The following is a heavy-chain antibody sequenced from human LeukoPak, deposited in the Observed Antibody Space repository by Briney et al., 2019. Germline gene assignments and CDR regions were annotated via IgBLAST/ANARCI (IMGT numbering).Heavy chain of an antibody. V-gene: IGHV3-64D*06. CDR2: ISRIGGDT. CDR1: GFTLSNYA. J-gene: IGHJ3*02. D-gene: IGHD3-16*01. CDR3: VKAPLPGAVPIEI. Sequence: GGSLRLSCSASGFTLSNYAMYWVRQPPGKGLKCVSGISRIGGDTYYADSVKGRFTISRDNSKNTLYLQMSSLRPEDTAMYYSVKAPLPGAVPIEIWGQGTMVTVSS.